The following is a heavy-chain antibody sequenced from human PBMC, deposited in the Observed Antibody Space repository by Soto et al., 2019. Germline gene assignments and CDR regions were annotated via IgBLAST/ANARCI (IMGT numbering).Heavy chain of an antibody. CDR2: IYWDDDK. CDR3: AKRCGGDCRDAFDI. J-gene: IGHJ3*02. V-gene: IGHV2-5*02. D-gene: IGHD2-21*02. Sequence: QITLKESGPPLVKPTQTLTLTCTFSGFSLSTSGVGVGWIRQPPGKALEWLALIYWDDDKRYSPSLKSRLTITKDTSKNQVVLTMTNMDPVDTATYYCAKRCGGDCRDAFDIWGQGTMVTVSS. CDR1: GFSLSTSGVG.